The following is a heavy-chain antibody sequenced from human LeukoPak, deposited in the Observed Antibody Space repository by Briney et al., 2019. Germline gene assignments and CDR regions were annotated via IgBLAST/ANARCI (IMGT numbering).Heavy chain of an antibody. Sequence: PGRSLRLSCAASGFTFSNFGMHWVRQAPGKGLEWVAVISYDGTNKYYADSVKGRFTISRDNSKNTLYLQMNSLRAEDTAVYYCAKDAYSSSWYSSYYGMDVWGQGTTVTVSS. J-gene: IGHJ6*02. CDR3: AKDAYSSSWYSSYYGMDV. CDR2: ISYDGTNK. V-gene: IGHV3-30*18. D-gene: IGHD6-13*01. CDR1: GFTFSNFG.